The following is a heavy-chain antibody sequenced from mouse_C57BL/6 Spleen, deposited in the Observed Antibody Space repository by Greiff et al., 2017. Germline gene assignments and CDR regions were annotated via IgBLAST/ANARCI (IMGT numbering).Heavy chain of an antibody. CDR3: ARRGGPFYYAMDY. Sequence: QVQLKQPGAELVRPGSSVKLSCKASGYTFTSYWMHWVKQRPIQGLEWIGNIDPSDSETHYNQKFKDKATLTVDKSSSTAYMQLSSLTSEDSAVYYCARRGGPFYYAMDYWGQGTSVTVSS. V-gene: IGHV1-52*01. J-gene: IGHJ4*01. CDR2: IDPSDSET. CDR1: GYTFTSYW.